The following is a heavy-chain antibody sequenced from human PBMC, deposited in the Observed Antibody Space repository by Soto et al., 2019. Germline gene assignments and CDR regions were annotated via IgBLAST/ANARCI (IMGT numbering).Heavy chain of an antibody. CDR2: ISGSGGST. V-gene: IGHV3-23*01. CDR1: GFTFSSYA. D-gene: IGHD2-15*01. Sequence: SLRLSCAASGFTFSSYAMSWVRQAPGKGLEWVSAISGSGGSTYYADSVKGRFTISRDNSKNTLYLQMNSLRAEDTAVYYCAKDKRPLSYCSGGSCYLYFDYWGQGTLVTVSS. CDR3: AKDKRPLSYCSGGSCYLYFDY. J-gene: IGHJ4*02.